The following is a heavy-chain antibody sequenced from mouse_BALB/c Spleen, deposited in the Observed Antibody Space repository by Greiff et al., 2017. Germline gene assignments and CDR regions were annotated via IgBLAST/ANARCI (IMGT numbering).Heavy chain of an antibody. CDR3: AQGRITTVVARIFDY. CDR1: GYTFTSYW. J-gene: IGHJ2*01. D-gene: IGHD1-1*01. Sequence: QVQLQQPGAELVKPGASVKLSCKASGYTFTSYWMHWVKQRPGQGLEWIGEINPSNGRTNYNEKFKSKATLTVDKSSSTAYMQLSSLTSEDSAVYYCAQGRITTVVARIFDYWGQGTTLTVAS. V-gene: IGHV1S81*02. CDR2: INPSNGRT.